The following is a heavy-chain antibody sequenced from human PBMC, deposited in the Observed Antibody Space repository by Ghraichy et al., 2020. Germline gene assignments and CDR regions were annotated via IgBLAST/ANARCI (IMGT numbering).Heavy chain of an antibody. Sequence: GGSLRLSCAASGFTFSSYWMHWVRQAPGKGLVWVSRINSDGSSTSYADSVKGRFTISRDNAKNTLYLQMNSLRAEDTAVYYCARGGSGYNWNPWGYYYGMDVWGQGTTVTVSS. J-gene: IGHJ6*02. V-gene: IGHV3-74*01. CDR3: ARGGSGYNWNPWGYYYGMDV. CDR2: INSDGSST. CDR1: GFTFSSYW. D-gene: IGHD1-20*01.